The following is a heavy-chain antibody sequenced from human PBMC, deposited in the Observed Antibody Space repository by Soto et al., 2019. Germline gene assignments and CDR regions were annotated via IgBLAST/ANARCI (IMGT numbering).Heavy chain of an antibody. CDR1: GFTFSSDA. Sequence: PGRSLRLSWSPSGFTFSSDAMCWVRQAPGKGLEWVSAISGSGGSTYYAGSMKGRFTISRDNSKNTLFLQMNSVIAEDTPVYYCAKVQLGYYYYYGMDVWGQGTTVTVSS. V-gene: IGHV3-23*01. CDR2: ISGSGGST. CDR3: AKVQLGYYYYYGMDV. J-gene: IGHJ6*02. D-gene: IGHD6-6*01.